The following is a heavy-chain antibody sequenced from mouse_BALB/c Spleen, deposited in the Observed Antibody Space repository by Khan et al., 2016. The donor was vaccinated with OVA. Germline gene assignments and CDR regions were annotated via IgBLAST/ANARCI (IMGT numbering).Heavy chain of an antibody. Sequence: EVQLQESGPGLVKPSQSLSLTCTVTGYSITSDYAWNWIRQFPGNKLEWMGYMHYSGSTSYNPSLKSRLSITRDSSKNQFFLQLNSVTAEDTATYYCARWFAYWGQGTLVTVAA. J-gene: IGHJ3*01. CDR1: GYSITSDYA. V-gene: IGHV3-2*02. CDR3: ARWFAY. CDR2: MHYSGST.